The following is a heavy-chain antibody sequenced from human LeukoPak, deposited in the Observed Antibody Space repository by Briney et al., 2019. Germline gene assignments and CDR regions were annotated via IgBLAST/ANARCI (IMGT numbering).Heavy chain of an antibody. CDR1: GFTVSSNY. CDR3: ARVRYCSGGSCYNPRLYYYYYGMDV. Sequence: GGSLRLSCAASGFTVSSNYMSWVRQAPGKGLEWVSVIYSGGSTYYADSVKGRFTISRDNSKNTLYLQMNSLRAEDTAVYYCARVRYCSGGSCYNPRLYYYYYGMDVWGQGTTVTVSS. CDR2: IYSGGST. J-gene: IGHJ6*02. V-gene: IGHV3-53*01. D-gene: IGHD2-15*01.